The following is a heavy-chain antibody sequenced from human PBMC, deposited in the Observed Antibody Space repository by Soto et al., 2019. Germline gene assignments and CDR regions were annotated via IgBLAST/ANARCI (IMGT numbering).Heavy chain of an antibody. D-gene: IGHD6-19*01. CDR1: GFTFSSYG. V-gene: IGHV3-30*18. CDR2: ISYDGSNK. J-gene: IGHJ4*02. Sequence: QVQLVESGGGVVQPGRSLRLSCAASGFTFSSYGMHWGRQAPGKGLEWVAVISYDGSNKYYADSVKGRFTISRDNSKNTLYLQMNSLRAEDTAVYYCAKDRVEQWLVHYFDYWGQGTLVTVSS. CDR3: AKDRVEQWLVHYFDY.